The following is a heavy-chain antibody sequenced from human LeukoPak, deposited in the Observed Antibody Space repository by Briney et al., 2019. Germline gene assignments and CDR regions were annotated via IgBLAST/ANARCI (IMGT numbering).Heavy chain of an antibody. CDR3: AKGPYYYDSSGYSRRWFGP. J-gene: IGHJ5*02. V-gene: IGHV3-23*01. Sequence: GGSLRLSCAASGFTFSTYAMTWVRQAPGKGLEWVSAISGSGGRTYYADSVKGRFTISRDNSKNPLYLQMNSLRAEDTAVYYCAKGPYYYDSSGYSRRWFGPWGQGTLVTVSS. D-gene: IGHD3-22*01. CDR1: GFTFSTYA. CDR2: ISGSGGRT.